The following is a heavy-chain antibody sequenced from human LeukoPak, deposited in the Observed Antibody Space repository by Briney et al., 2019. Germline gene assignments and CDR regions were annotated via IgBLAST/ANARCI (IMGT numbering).Heavy chain of an antibody. CDR2: ISYDGSNK. Sequence: GGSLRLSCAASGFTFSSYAMHWVRQAPGKGLEWVAVISYDGSNKYYADSVKGRFTISRDNSKNTLYLQMNSLRAEDTAVYYCARDGCSGGSCEYFDYWGQGTLVTVSS. CDR3: ARDGCSGGSCEYFDY. D-gene: IGHD2-15*01. J-gene: IGHJ4*02. CDR1: GFTFSSYA. V-gene: IGHV3-30-3*01.